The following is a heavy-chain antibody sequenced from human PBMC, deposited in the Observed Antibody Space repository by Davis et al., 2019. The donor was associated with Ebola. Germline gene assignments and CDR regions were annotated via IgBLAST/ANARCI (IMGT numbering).Heavy chain of an antibody. CDR3: ARGRHGRDGGIWSLSPYFDY. CDR1: GFIFSSYA. V-gene: IGHV3-23*01. D-gene: IGHD6-13*01. Sequence: GESLKISCAASGFIFSSYAMTWVRQAPGKGLEWVSAISGSGGNTYYADSVKGRFLISRDNSKNTLFLQMNSLSAEDTAIYYCARGRHGRDGGIWSLSPYFDYWGQGTLVTVSS. CDR2: ISGSGGNT. J-gene: IGHJ4*02.